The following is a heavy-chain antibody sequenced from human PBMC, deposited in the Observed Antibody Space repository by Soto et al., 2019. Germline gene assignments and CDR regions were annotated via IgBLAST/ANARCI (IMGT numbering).Heavy chain of an antibody. Sequence: PSETLSLTCTVSGGSISSSSYYWGWIRQPPGKGLEWIGSIYYSGSTYYNPSLKSRVTISVDTSKNQFSLKLSSVTAADTAVYYCARHSDKLLTYYYGSGSSQPNWFDPWGQGTLVTVSS. CDR3: ARHSDKLLTYYYGSGSSQPNWFDP. CDR1: GGSISSSSYY. D-gene: IGHD3-10*01. V-gene: IGHV4-39*01. CDR2: IYYSGST. J-gene: IGHJ5*02.